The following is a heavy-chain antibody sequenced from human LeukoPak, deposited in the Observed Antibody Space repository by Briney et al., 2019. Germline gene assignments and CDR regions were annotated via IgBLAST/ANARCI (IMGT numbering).Heavy chain of an antibody. Sequence: SETLSLTCTVSGGSISSYYWSWIRQPPGKGLEWIGYIYYSGSTNYNPSLKSRVTISVDTSKNQFSLKLSSVTAADTAVYYCARARADFGAWFDPWGQGTLVTVSS. V-gene: IGHV4-59*01. CDR3: ARARADFGAWFDP. CDR1: GGSISSYY. CDR2: IYYSGST. J-gene: IGHJ5*02. D-gene: IGHD3-10*01.